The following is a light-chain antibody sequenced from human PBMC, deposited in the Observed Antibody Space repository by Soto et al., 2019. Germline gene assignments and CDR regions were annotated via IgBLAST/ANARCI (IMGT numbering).Light chain of an antibody. V-gene: IGKV3-20*01. CDR1: QSVSTYY. CDR2: GAS. Sequence: EIVLTQSPGTLSLSPGERAALSCRASQSVSTYYLAWYQQKPGQAPRLLIYGASSRATGIPDKFSGSGSGTDFTLTISRLEPEDFAVYYCQQYGSSATFGQGTKLEIK. CDR3: QQYGSSAT. J-gene: IGKJ2*01.